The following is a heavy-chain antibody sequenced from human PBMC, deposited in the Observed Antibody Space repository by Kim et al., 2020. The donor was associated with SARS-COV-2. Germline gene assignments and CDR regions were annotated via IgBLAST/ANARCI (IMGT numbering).Heavy chain of an antibody. D-gene: IGHD3-22*01. CDR2: LSATGLST. J-gene: IGHJ3*02. CDR1: GFTFSNYA. V-gene: IGHV3-23*01. CDR3: VKDALPWSSLYSVSVSAFDI. Sequence: GGSLRLSCAASGFTFSNYAMSWVRQAPGKGLDWVSGLSATGLSTYYAASVKGRFTISRDNSKNTLYLQMNSLRAEDTAVYFCVKDALPWSSLYSVSVSAFDIWGQGTMVTVSS.